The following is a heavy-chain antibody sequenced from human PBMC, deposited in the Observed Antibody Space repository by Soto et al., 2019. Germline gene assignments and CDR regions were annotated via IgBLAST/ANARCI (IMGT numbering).Heavy chain of an antibody. CDR3: ARAYYDFWSGYYGDDYYYYMDV. V-gene: IGHV3-7*01. D-gene: IGHD3-3*01. Sequence: GGSLRLSCAASGFTFSSYWMSWVRQAPGKGLEWVANIKQDGSEKYYVDSVKGRFTISRDNAKNSLYLQMNSLRAEDTAVYYCARAYYDFWSGYYGDDYYYYMDVWGKGTTVTAP. CDR1: GFTFSSYW. CDR2: IKQDGSEK. J-gene: IGHJ6*03.